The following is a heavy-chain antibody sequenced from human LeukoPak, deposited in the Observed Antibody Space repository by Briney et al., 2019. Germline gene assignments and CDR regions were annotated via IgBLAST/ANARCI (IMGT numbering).Heavy chain of an antibody. D-gene: IGHD6-19*01. J-gene: IGHJ4*02. CDR1: GFTVSSNY. CDR2: ISTSGGST. CDR3: AKRRGGAVADY. Sequence: GGSLRLSCAASGFTVSSNYMSWVRQAPGKGLEWVSAISTSGGSTYYADSVKGRFTISRDNPKNTLYLQMNSLRAEDTAKYYCAKRRGGAVADYWGQGTLVTVSS. V-gene: IGHV3-23*01.